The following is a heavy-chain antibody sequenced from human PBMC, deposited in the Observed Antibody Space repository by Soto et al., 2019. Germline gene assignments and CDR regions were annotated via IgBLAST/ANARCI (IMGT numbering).Heavy chain of an antibody. CDR3: ERHNCGGDCSSYPPYGIDA. D-gene: IGHD2-21*02. V-gene: IGHV4-39*01. CDR2: IYYSGST. Sequence: SETLSLTCTVSGGSISSSSYYWGWIRQPPGKGLEWIGSIYYSGSTYYNPSLKSRVTISVDTSKNQFSLKLSSVTAADTAVYYCERHNCGGDCSSYPPYGIDAWGQGTTVTVSS. CDR1: GGSISSSSYY. J-gene: IGHJ6*02.